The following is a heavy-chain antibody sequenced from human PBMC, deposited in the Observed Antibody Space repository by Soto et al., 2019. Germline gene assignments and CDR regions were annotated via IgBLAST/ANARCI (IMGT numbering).Heavy chain of an antibody. Sequence: QVQLQESGPGLVKPSGTLSLTCAVSSGSISSSNWWSWVRQPPGKGLEWIGEIYHSGSTNYNPSLKSRVTMSVDKSKNQFSLKLSSVTAADTAVYYCARASYDRTIDYYYGMDVWGQGTTVTVSS. CDR1: SGSISSSNW. V-gene: IGHV4-4*02. CDR2: IYHSGST. D-gene: IGHD3-3*01. CDR3: ARASYDRTIDYYYGMDV. J-gene: IGHJ6*02.